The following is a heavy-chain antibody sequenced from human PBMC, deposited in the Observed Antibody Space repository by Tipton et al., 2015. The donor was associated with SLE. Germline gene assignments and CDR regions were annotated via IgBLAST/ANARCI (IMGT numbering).Heavy chain of an antibody. CDR3: AKDRIQLWFYYYYYGMDV. V-gene: IGHV3-30*02. CDR1: GFTFSSYG. D-gene: IGHD5-18*01. Sequence: SLRLSCAASGFTFSSYGMHWVRQAPGKGLGWVAFIRYDGSNKYYADSVKGRFTISRDNSKNTLYLQMNSLRAEDTAVYYCAKDRIQLWFYYYYYGMDVWGQVTTVTVSS. J-gene: IGHJ6*02. CDR2: IRYDGSNK.